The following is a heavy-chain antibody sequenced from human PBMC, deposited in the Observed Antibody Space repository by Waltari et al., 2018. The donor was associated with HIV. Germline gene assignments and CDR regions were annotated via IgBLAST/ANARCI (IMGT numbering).Heavy chain of an antibody. V-gene: IGHV3-30*04. D-gene: IGHD1-20*01. CDR1: GFTCNSFA. CDR2: ISYDGRHI. Sequence: QVQLVDSGGGVVQPGWSLRLSCGASGFTCNSFALHWVRQAPGKGLEWVAVISYDGRHIFYADSVRGRFTISRDNSKNTLYLQMNSLTPADTAVYYCARAYNWNIRSPGFCDFWGQGTLVTVSS. CDR3: ARAYNWNIRSPGFCDF. J-gene: IGHJ4*02.